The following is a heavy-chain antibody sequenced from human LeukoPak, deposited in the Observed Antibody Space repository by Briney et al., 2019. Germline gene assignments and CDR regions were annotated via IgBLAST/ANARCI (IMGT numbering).Heavy chain of an antibody. V-gene: IGHV1-69*13. J-gene: IGHJ4*02. CDR3: ARILVEGQWLVPVDY. D-gene: IGHD6-19*01. CDR1: GGTFSSYA. Sequence: SVKVSCKASGGTFSSYAISWVRQPPGQGPEWMGGIIPIFGTANYAQKFQGRVTITADESTSTAYMELSSLRSEDTAVYYCARILVEGQWLVPVDYWGQGTLVTVSS. CDR2: IIPIFGTA.